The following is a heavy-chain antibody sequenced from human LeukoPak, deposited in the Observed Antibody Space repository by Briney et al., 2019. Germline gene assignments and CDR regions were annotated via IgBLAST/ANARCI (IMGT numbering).Heavy chain of an antibody. CDR1: GFSASSHH. Sequence: GGALRLSCAVSGFSASSHHMSWVRQAPGKGLEWVSSISGSGGTTYYSDSVKGRFTISRDNSKNTLYLQMNSLRPDDMAVYYCAKGNGKAATGSVVDYWGQGTLVPVSS. CDR3: AKGNGKAATGSVVDY. J-gene: IGHJ4*02. CDR2: ISGSGGTT. D-gene: IGHD6-13*01. V-gene: IGHV3-23*01.